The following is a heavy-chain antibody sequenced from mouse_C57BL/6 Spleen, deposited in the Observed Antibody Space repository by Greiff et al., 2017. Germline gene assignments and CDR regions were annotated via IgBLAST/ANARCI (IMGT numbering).Heavy chain of an antibody. Sequence: EVKVVESEGGLVQPGSSMKLSCTASGFTFSDYYMAWVRQVPEKGLEWVANINYDGSSTYYLDSLKSRFIISRDNAKNILYLQMSSLKSEDTATYYCARVDGYYGTWFAYWGQGTLVTVSA. CDR1: GFTFSDYY. CDR3: ARVDGYYGTWFAY. V-gene: IGHV5-16*01. J-gene: IGHJ3*01. CDR2: INYDGSST. D-gene: IGHD2-3*01.